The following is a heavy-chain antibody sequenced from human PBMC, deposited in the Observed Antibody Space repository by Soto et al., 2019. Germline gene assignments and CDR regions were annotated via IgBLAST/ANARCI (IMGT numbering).Heavy chain of an antibody. Sequence: SETLSLTCAVYGGSFSGYYWSWIRQPPGKGLEWIGEINHSGSTNYNPSLKSRVTISVDTSKNQFSLKLSLVTAADTAVYYCARGASETGQGAFDIWGQGTMVTVSS. V-gene: IGHV4-34*01. J-gene: IGHJ3*02. CDR2: INHSGST. D-gene: IGHD1-1*01. CDR1: GGSFSGYY. CDR3: ARGASETGQGAFDI.